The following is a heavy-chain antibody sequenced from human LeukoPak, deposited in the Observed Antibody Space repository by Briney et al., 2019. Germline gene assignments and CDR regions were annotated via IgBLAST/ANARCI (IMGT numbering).Heavy chain of an antibody. CDR2: IRHDGSAR. V-gene: IGHV3-7*01. CDR3: ARDNSGFDY. J-gene: IGHJ4*02. Sequence: GGSLRLSCVASGFTFNNYWMTWVRQAPGRGLEWVANIRHDGSARYYGDSVKGRFTIYRDDAKNSLFLQMNSLRADDTALYYCARDNSGFDYWGQGTPVTVSS. CDR1: GFTFNNYW. D-gene: IGHD6-19*01.